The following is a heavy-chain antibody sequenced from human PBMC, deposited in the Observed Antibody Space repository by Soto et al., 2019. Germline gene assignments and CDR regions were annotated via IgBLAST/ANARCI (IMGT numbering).Heavy chain of an antibody. CDR3: AKDRKSDIVVVVAAATPWFDP. V-gene: IGHV3-23*01. Sequence: GGSVRLSCAASGFTFSSYAMSWVRQAPGKGLEWVSAISGSGGSTYYADSVKGRFTISRDNSKNTLYLQMNSLRAEDTAVYYCAKDRKSDIVVVVAAATPWFDPWGQGT. J-gene: IGHJ5*02. CDR2: ISGSGGST. CDR1: GFTFSSYA. D-gene: IGHD2-15*01.